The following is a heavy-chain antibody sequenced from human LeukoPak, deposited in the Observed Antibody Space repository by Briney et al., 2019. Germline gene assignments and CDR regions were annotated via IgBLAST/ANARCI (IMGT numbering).Heavy chain of an antibody. D-gene: IGHD3/OR15-3a*01. Sequence: SETLSLTCTVSGGSISSYYWSWIRQPPGKGLEWIGYIYYSGSTNYNPSLKSRVTISVDTSKNQFSLKLSSVTAADTAVYYCAREDFRVDYWGQGTLVTVSS. V-gene: IGHV4-59*01. CDR2: IYYSGST. J-gene: IGHJ4*02. CDR3: AREDFRVDY. CDR1: GGSISSYY.